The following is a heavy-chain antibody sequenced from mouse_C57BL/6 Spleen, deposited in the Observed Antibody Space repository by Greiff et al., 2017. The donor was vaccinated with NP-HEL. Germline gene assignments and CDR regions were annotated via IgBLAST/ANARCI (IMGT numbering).Heavy chain of an antibody. J-gene: IGHJ1*03. D-gene: IGHD1-1*01. Sequence: VKLQQSGAELVKPGASVKLSCKASGYTFTEYTIHWVKQRSGQGLEWIGWFYPGSGSIKYNEKFKDKATLTADKSSSTVYMELSRLTSEDSAVYFCARHGPHYYGSSYGYFDVWGTGTTVTVSS. CDR3: ARHGPHYYGSSYGYFDV. CDR2: FYPGSGSI. V-gene: IGHV1-62-2*01. CDR1: GYTFTEYT.